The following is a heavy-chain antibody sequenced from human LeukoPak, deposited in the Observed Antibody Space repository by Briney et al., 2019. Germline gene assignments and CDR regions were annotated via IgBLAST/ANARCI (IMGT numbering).Heavy chain of an antibody. CDR1: GGTFSSYA. CDR2: IIPIFGTA. CDR3: ARGVGYCSSTSCYAYYDYYMYV. Sequence: SVKVSCKASGGTFSSYAISWVRQAPGHGLEWMGGIIPIFGTANYAQKFQGRVTITADESTSTAYMELSSLRSEDTAVYYCARGVGYCSSTSCYAYYDYYMYVWGKGTTVTVSS. V-gene: IGHV1-69*01. D-gene: IGHD2-2*03. J-gene: IGHJ6*03.